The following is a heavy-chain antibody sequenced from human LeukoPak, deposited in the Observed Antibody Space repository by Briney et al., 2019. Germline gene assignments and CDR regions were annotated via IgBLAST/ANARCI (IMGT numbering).Heavy chain of an antibody. CDR3: ARGELPYSYAS. D-gene: IGHD5-18*01. Sequence: PSETLSLTCAVYGGSFSVYYWSWIRQPPGKGLEWIGEINHSGSTNYNPSLKSRVTISVDTSKNQFSLKLSSVTAADTAVYYCARGELPYSYASLGQGTLVTVSS. CDR2: INHSGST. V-gene: IGHV4-34*01. CDR1: GGSFSVYY. J-gene: IGHJ5*02.